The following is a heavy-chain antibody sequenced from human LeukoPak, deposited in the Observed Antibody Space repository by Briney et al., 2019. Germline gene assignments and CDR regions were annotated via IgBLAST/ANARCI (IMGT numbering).Heavy chain of an antibody. J-gene: IGHJ5*02. V-gene: IGHV1-46*01. Sequence: ASVKVSSKASGYTFTSYYMHWVRQAPGQGLEWMGIINPSGGSTSYAQKFQGRVTMTRDTSTSTVYMELSSLRSEDTAVYYCARAGIAAAEGTYNWFDPWGQGTLVTVSS. CDR1: GYTFTSYY. CDR3: ARAGIAAAEGTYNWFDP. CDR2: INPSGGST. D-gene: IGHD6-13*01.